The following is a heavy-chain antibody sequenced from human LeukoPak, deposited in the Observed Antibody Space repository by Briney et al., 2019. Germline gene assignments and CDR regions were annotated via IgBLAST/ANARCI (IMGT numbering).Heavy chain of an antibody. V-gene: IGHV1-69*06. J-gene: IGHJ5*02. CDR1: GGTFSSYA. CDR2: IIPIFGTA. D-gene: IGHD2-2*01. CDR3: ARDQDIVVVPAAGFDP. Sequence: SVKVSCKASGGTFSSYAISWVRQAPGQGLEWMGRIIPIFGTANYAQKFQGRVTITADKSTSTAYMELRSLRSEDTAVYYCARDQDIVVVPAAGFDPWGQGTLVTVSS.